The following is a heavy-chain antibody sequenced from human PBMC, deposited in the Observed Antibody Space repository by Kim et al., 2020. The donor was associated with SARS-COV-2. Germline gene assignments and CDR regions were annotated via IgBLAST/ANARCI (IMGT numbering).Heavy chain of an antibody. D-gene: IGHD3-10*01. J-gene: IGHJ4*02. V-gene: IGHV4-39*01. Sequence: SETLSLTCTVSGDSINNNNYYWGWIRQPPGRGLEWIGSTYYRGNSLYNPSLKSRVTISVDAAKRQFSLTLTSVTAADTAVYYCSSSSGTHYGPGTYPYFDHWVEGIPVTVSS. CDR3: SSSSGTHYGPGTYPYFDH. CDR2: TYYRGNS. CDR1: GDSINNNNYY.